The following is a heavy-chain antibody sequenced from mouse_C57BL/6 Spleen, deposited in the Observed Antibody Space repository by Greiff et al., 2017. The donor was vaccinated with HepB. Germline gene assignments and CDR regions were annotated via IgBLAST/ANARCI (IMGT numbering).Heavy chain of an antibody. CDR3: ARSNDYYGSSYPAWFAY. V-gene: IGHV1-81*01. D-gene: IGHD1-1*01. J-gene: IGHJ3*01. CDR2: IYPRSGNT. Sequence: QVQLKESGAELARPGASVKLSCKASGYTFTSYGISWVKQRTGQGLEWIGEIYPRSGNTYYNEKFKGKATLTADKSSSTAYMELRSLTSEDSAVYFCARSNDYYGSSYPAWFAYWGQGTLVTVSA. CDR1: GYTFTSYG.